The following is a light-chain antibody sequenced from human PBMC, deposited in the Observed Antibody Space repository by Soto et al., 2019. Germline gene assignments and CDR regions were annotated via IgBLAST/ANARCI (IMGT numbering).Light chain of an antibody. CDR1: QSISSW. V-gene: IGKV1-5*01. J-gene: IGKJ2*01. CDR2: DAS. CDR3: QQYNSHWYT. Sequence: DIQMTQSPSTLSASVGDRVTITCRASQSISSWLAWYQQKPGKAPKLLIYDASSLESGVPSRFSASGSGTEITLTFSSLQPDDFAADYGQQYNSHWYTFGQGTKLESK.